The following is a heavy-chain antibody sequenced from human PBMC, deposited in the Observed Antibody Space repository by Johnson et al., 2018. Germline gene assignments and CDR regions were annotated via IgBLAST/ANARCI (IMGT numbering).Heavy chain of an antibody. D-gene: IGHD6-19*01. J-gene: IGHJ1*01. CDR2: ISYDGSNK. V-gene: IGHV3-30*03. CDR1: GFSFDDYA. CDR3: TIGCGAVATWYKGSWCAEYFQH. Sequence: VQLVETGGGLVQPGGSLRLSCAASGFSFDDYAMHWVRQAPGSKGLEWVAVISYDGSNKYYADSVKGRFTISRDNSKNTLYLQMNSLKTEDTAVYYFTIGCGAVATWYKGSWCAEYFQHWGQGTLVTVSS.